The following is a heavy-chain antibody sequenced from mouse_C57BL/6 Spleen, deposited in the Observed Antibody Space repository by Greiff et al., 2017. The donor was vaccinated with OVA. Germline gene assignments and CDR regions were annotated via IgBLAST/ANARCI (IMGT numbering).Heavy chain of an antibody. Sequence: VQLKQSGPELVKPGASVKISCKASGYAFSSSWMNWVKQRPGKGLEWIGRIYPGDGDTNYNGKFKGKATLTADKSSSTAYMQLSSLTSEDSAVYFCARRYPYAMDYWGQGTSVTVSS. J-gene: IGHJ4*01. CDR1: GYAFSSSW. CDR3: ARRYPYAMDY. D-gene: IGHD2-14*01. V-gene: IGHV1-82*01. CDR2: IYPGDGDT.